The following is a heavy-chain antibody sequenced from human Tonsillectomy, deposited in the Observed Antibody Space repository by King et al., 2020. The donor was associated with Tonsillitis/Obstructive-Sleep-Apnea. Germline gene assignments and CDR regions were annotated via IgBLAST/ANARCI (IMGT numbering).Heavy chain of an antibody. CDR2: ISDDGSNK. D-gene: IGHD1-26*01. CDR3: ARDGGTYYVEDY. V-gene: IGHV3-30-3*01. CDR1: GFTLSSYA. Sequence: VQLVESGGGVVQPGRSLRLSCKASGFTLSSYAMHWVRQAPGKGLEWVAIISDDGSNKDYGDSVRGRLTISRDNSQNTVDLQMNSLRAEDTAVYFCARDGGTYYVEDYWGQGTLVTVSS. J-gene: IGHJ4*02.